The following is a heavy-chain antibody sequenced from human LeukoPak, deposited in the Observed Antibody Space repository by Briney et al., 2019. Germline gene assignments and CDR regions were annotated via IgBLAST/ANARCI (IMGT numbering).Heavy chain of an antibody. Sequence: GASVTVSFKASGYTFTSYDINWVRQATGQGLEWMGWMNPNSGNTGYAQNFQGRVTMTRNTSISTAYMELSSLRSEDTAVYYCARGGRSGYNLYAFDIWGQGTMVTVSS. CDR2: MNPNSGNT. CDR1: GYTFTSYD. J-gene: IGHJ3*02. V-gene: IGHV1-8*01. D-gene: IGHD5-24*01. CDR3: ARGGRSGYNLYAFDI.